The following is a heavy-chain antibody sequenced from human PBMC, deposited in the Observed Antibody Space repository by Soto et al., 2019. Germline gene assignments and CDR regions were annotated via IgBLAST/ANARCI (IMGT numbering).Heavy chain of an antibody. CDR3: VHRGATYSGSYVA. Sequence: QITLKESGPTLVKPTQTLTLTCTFSGFSLITSGVGVGWVRQPPGKALEWLAFIYWDDDERYRPSLKSRLTLPKDTSKNPVVLTATNRAPVDTGTYYCVHRGATYSGSYVAWGQGILVTVSS. D-gene: IGHD1-26*01. CDR2: IYWDDDE. V-gene: IGHV2-5*02. J-gene: IGHJ5*02. CDR1: GFSLITSGVG.